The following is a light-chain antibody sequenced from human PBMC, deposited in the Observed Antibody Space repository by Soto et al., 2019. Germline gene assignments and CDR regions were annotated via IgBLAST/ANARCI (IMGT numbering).Light chain of an antibody. CDR3: QQYYQWPSYT. J-gene: IGKJ2*01. V-gene: IGKV3-11*01. Sequence: EIVLTQSPATLSLSPGERATLSCRASQSVSNYLAWYQQKPGQAPRLLIYDASNRATGIPARFSGSGSGTDFTLTISSLEPEDFAVYYCQQYYQWPSYTFGQGTKVDIK. CDR1: QSVSNY. CDR2: DAS.